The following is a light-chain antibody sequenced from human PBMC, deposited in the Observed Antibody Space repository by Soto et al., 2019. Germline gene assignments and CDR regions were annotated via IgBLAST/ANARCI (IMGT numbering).Light chain of an antibody. CDR3: QQYNSYPST. CDR1: QSISTW. Sequence: DIQMTQSPSTVSASVGDGVTITCRASQSISTWLAWYQQKPGKAPKLLIYDASTLESGAPSGFSGSGSGTEFTLTISSLQPDDFATYYCQQYNSYPSTFGQGTKLEIK. CDR2: DAS. V-gene: IGKV1-5*01. J-gene: IGKJ2*01.